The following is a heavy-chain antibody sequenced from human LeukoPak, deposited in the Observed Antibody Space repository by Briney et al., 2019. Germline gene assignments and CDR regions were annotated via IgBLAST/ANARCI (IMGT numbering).Heavy chain of an antibody. CDR1: GFTFSTYS. CDR2: ISPRGDIT. J-gene: IGHJ1*01. CDR3: AKDDDWGRFNH. D-gene: IGHD3-16*01. V-gene: IGHV3-23*01. Sequence: GGSLRLSCAASGFTFSTYSMNWVRQAPGKGLEWVSGISPRGDITYYKDSVRGRFTISRDNFKNTVSLQLNSLRAEDTAMYYCAKDDDWGRFNHWGQGTLVTVSS.